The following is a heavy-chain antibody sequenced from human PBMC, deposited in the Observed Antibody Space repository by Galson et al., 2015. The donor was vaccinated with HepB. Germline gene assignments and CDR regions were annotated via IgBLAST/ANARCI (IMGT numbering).Heavy chain of an antibody. V-gene: IGHV3-74*01. Sequence: SLRLSCAASGFTFSSYWMHWVRQVPGKGLVWVSRINSDGSYITYADSVKGRFTISRDNAKNTLYLQMNSPRAEDTALYYCARTRGAAAGIFDNWCQGSLVTVSS. CDR1: GFTFSSYW. J-gene: IGHJ4*02. CDR2: INSDGSYI. CDR3: ARTRGAAAGIFDN. D-gene: IGHD6-13*01.